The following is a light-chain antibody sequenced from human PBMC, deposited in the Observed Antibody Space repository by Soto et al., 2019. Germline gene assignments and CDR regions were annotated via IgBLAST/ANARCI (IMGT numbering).Light chain of an antibody. CDR2: EVS. J-gene: IGLJ2*01. CDR3: SSYAGSNHVL. CDR1: SSDVGGYNS. Sequence: QSALTQPPSASGSPGQSVTISCTGTSSDVGGYNSVSWYQQHPGKAPKLMIYEVSKRPSGVPDRFSGSKSGNTASLTVSGLQPVDEADYYCSSYAGSNHVLFGRGTNLTVL. V-gene: IGLV2-8*01.